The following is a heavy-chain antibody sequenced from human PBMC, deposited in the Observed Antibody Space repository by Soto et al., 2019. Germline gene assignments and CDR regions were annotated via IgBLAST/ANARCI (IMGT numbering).Heavy chain of an antibody. Sequence: TLSLPFAVSGGSITSGGYYWSSIRQHPGKGLEWIGYIYYSGSTYYNPSLKSRVTISVDTSKNQFSLKLSSVTAADTAVYYCARLFPRVVPAAIYFDYWGQGILVTVSS. V-gene: IGHV4-31*11. CDR2: IYYSGST. CDR3: ARLFPRVVPAAIYFDY. CDR1: GGSITSGGYY. J-gene: IGHJ4*02. D-gene: IGHD2-2*01.